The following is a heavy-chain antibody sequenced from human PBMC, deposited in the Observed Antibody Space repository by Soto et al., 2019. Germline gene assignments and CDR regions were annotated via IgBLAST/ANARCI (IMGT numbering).Heavy chain of an antibody. V-gene: IGHV4-31*03. CDR3: AREHYYGSGSYEDY. Sequence: PSETLSLTCTVSGGSISSGGYYWSWIRQHPGKGLEWIGYIYYSGSTYYNPSLKSRVTISVDTSKNQFSLKLSSVTAADTAVYYCAREHYYGSGSYEDYWGQGTLVTVS. CDR1: GGSISSGGYY. J-gene: IGHJ4*02. D-gene: IGHD3-10*01. CDR2: IYYSGST.